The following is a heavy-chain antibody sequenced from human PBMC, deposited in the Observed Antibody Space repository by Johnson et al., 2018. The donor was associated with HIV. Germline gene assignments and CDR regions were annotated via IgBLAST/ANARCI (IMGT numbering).Heavy chain of an antibody. CDR1: GFTFDDYG. D-gene: IGHD6-6*01. CDR2: ISGSGGST. V-gene: IGHV3-23*04. J-gene: IGHJ3*02. Sequence: VQLVESGGGVVQPGRSLRLSCAASGFTFDDYGMSWVRQAPGKGLEWVSTISGSGGSTYYADFVKGRFTISRDNSKNTLYLQMSSLRADDTAVYYCAKGVRGSSCYDAFDIWGQGTLVTVSS. CDR3: AKGVRGSSCYDAFDI.